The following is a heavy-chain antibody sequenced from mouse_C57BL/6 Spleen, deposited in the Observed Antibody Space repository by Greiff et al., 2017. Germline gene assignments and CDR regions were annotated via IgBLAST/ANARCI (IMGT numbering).Heavy chain of an antibody. J-gene: IGHJ2*01. CDR3: TRERYYGSIYFDY. CDR1: GFTFSSYA. V-gene: IGHV5-9-1*02. D-gene: IGHD1-1*01. Sequence: EVQRVESGEGLVKPGGSLKLSCAASGFTFSSYAMSWVRQTPEKRLEWVAYISSGGDYIYYADTVKGRFTISRDNARNTLYLQMSSLKSEDTAMYYCTRERYYGSIYFDYWGQGTTLTVSS. CDR2: ISSGGDYI.